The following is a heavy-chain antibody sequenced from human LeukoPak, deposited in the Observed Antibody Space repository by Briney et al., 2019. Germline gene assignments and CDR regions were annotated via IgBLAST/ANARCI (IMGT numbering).Heavy chain of an antibody. CDR3: ARLTTFDY. CDR1: GFIFGKYA. CDR2: ISGGGDST. V-gene: IGHV3-23*01. Sequence: GGSLRLSCVGSGFIFGKYAMTWVRQAPGKGLEWVSTISGGGDSTWNADSVKGRFTVSRDNSKNTLYLQMNSLRAEDTAVYYCARLTTFDYWGQGTLVTVSS. J-gene: IGHJ4*02. D-gene: IGHD1-14*01.